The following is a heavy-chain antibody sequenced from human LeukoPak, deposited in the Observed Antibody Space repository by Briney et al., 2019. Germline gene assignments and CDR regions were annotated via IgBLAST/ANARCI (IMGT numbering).Heavy chain of an antibody. D-gene: IGHD3-16*01. V-gene: IGHV1-69*10. CDR1: VGTFSSYS. Sequence: AVKVSCKASVGTFSSYSGSWVRQAPGQGLEWMGRIIPIIDIPNYAQKFQGRVSITADKSATDVFMELRSLRPEDTAMYYCARDAHEGGNSYNYGLDVWGQGSAVTVSS. J-gene: IGHJ6*02. CDR2: IIPIIDIP. CDR3: ARDAHEGGNSYNYGLDV.